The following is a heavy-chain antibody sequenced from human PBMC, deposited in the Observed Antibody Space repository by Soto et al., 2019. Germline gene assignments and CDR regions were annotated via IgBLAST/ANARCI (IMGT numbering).Heavy chain of an antibody. Sequence: EVQLVESGGGLVQPGGSLRLSCEASGFTFGTYWMTWVRQPPGKGLECVADIKPDGSERYYVDSVKGRFTISRDNAKNSLYLHMNTVRAEDTAVYYCATDLNWEHYWGQGTLVTVSS. D-gene: IGHD7-27*01. CDR1: GFTFGTYW. CDR2: IKPDGSER. V-gene: IGHV3-7*04. J-gene: IGHJ4*02. CDR3: ATDLNWEHY.